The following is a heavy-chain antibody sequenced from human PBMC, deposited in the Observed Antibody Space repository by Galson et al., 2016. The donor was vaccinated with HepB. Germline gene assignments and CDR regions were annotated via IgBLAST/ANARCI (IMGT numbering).Heavy chain of an antibody. Sequence: ETLSLTCAVPGASISSNNWWTWVRQPPGKGLEWIGEMFHSGSTNYNSSLRSRVTISLDKSTNQFSLVVTSVTAADTAMYYCAKIERGCSSASCVFDPWGQGILVTVSS. CDR3: AKIERGCSSASCVFDP. D-gene: IGHD2-2*01. CDR2: MFHSGST. CDR1: GASISSNNW. J-gene: IGHJ5*02. V-gene: IGHV4-4*02.